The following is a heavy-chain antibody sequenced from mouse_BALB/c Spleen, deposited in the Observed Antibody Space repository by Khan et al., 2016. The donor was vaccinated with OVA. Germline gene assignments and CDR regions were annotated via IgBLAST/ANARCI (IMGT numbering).Heavy chain of an antibody. J-gene: IGHJ4*01. Sequence: EVQLQESGPGLVKPSQSLSLTCTVTGYSITRDYAWNWIRQFPGNNLEWMGYISYSGSTSYNPSLKSRLSITRDTSKNQFFLQLNSVTTEDTATYYGASELERCDAMDYWGQGTSVTVSS. D-gene: IGHD4-1*01. CDR1: GYSITRDYA. CDR2: ISYSGST. V-gene: IGHV3-2*02. CDR3: ASELERCDAMDY.